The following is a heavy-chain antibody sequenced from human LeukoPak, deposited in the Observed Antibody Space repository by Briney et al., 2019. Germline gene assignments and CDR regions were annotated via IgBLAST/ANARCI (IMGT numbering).Heavy chain of an antibody. Sequence: SETLSLTCTVSGGSISSGGYYWSWIRQHPGKGLEWIGYIYYSGSTYYNPSLKSRVTISVDTSKNQFSLKLSSVTAADTAVYYCARDLGATINAFDIWGQGTMVTASS. CDR2: IYYSGST. D-gene: IGHD1-26*01. CDR1: GGSISSGGYY. J-gene: IGHJ3*02. CDR3: ARDLGATINAFDI. V-gene: IGHV4-31*03.